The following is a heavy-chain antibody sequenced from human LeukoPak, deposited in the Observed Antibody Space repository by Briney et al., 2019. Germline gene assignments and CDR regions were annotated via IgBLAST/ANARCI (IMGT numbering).Heavy chain of an antibody. CDR3: ARDRYDYVWGSYVFDY. CDR2: ISVSGNTI. V-gene: IGHV3-11*04. Sequence: GGSLRLSCAASGFTFSDYCMSWIRQAPGKGLEWVSYISVSGNTIYYADSVKGRFTISRDNAKNSLYLQMNSLRAEDTAVYYCARDRYDYVWGSYVFDYWGQGTLVTVSS. J-gene: IGHJ4*02. CDR1: GFTFSDYC. D-gene: IGHD3-16*01.